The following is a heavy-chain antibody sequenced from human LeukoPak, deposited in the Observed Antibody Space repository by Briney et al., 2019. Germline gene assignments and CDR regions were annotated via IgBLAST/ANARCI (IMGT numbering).Heavy chain of an antibody. D-gene: IGHD3-10*01. Sequence: GESLKISCKGSGYNFTSYWIGWVRQMPGKGLEWMGIIYPGDSDTTYSPSFQGQVTISADKSISTAYLQWSSLKASDTAMYYCARLRLMYYYGSGARYYYYYYYMDVWGKGTTVTISS. V-gene: IGHV5-51*01. CDR1: GYNFTSYW. CDR2: IYPGDSDT. CDR3: ARLRLMYYYGSGARYYYYYYYMDV. J-gene: IGHJ6*03.